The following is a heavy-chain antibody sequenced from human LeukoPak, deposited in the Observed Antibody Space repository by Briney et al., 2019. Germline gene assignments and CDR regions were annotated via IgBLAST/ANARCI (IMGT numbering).Heavy chain of an antibody. Sequence: PSETLSLTCTVSGGSISSYYWSWIRQPPGKGLEWIGYIYYSGSTNYNPSLKSRVTISVDTSKNQFSLKLSSVTAADTAVYYCARAGIVATTPFDYWGQGTQVTVSS. D-gene: IGHD5-12*01. CDR3: ARAGIVATTPFDY. V-gene: IGHV4-59*01. J-gene: IGHJ4*02. CDR1: GGSISSYY. CDR2: IYYSGST.